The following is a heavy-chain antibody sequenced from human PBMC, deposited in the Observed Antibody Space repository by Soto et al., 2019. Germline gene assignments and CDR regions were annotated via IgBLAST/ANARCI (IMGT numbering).Heavy chain of an antibody. V-gene: IGHV1-18*01. D-gene: IGHD2-2*01. CDR1: GYTFTSYG. Sequence: QVQVMQSGAVVKKPGASVKVSCKASGYTFTSYGISWVRQAPGQGLEWMGWISTYNGNTNYAQKLQGRVTMTTDTSTSTAYMELRSLRSDDTAVYYCGRDLYQSVFYYGMDVWGQGTTVTVSS. CDR2: ISTYNGNT. CDR3: GRDLYQSVFYYGMDV. J-gene: IGHJ6*02.